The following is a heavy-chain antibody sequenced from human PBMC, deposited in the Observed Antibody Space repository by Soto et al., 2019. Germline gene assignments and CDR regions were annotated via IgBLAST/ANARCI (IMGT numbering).Heavy chain of an antibody. J-gene: IGHJ6*02. D-gene: IGHD2-2*01. Sequence: EVQLVESGGGLVQPGGSLRLSCAASGFTFSSYWMSWVRQAPGKGLEWVANIKQDGSEKYYVDSVKGRFTISRDNAKNSLYLQMNSLRAEDTAVYYCARDRWETPRGVVVVPAAAAWYYGMDVWGQGTTVTVSS. CDR3: ARDRWETPRGVVVVPAAAAWYYGMDV. V-gene: IGHV3-7*01. CDR2: IKQDGSEK. CDR1: GFTFSSYW.